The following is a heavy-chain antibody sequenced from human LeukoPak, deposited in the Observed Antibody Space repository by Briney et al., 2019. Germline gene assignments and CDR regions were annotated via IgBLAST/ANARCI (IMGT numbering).Heavy chain of an antibody. CDR1: GYTFTSYY. D-gene: IGHD3-22*01. Sequence: ASVKVSCKASGYTFTSYYMHWVRQAPGQGLEWMGIINPRGGSTSYAQKFQGRVTMTRDTSTSTVYMELSSLRSEDTAVYYCARDYADYYDSSGYRSHNWFDPWGQGTLVTVSS. CDR2: INPRGGST. CDR3: ARDYADYYDSSGYRSHNWFDP. J-gene: IGHJ5*02. V-gene: IGHV1-46*01.